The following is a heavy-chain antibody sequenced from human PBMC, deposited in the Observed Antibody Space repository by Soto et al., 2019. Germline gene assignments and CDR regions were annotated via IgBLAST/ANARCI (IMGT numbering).Heavy chain of an antibody. V-gene: IGHV3-30-3*01. CDR3: AREPGGWLQLDY. CDR2: ISYDGSNK. J-gene: IGHJ4*02. Sequence: QVQLVESGGGVVQPGRSLRLSCAASGFTFSSYAMHWVRQAPGKGLEWVAVISYDGSNKYYADSVKGRFTISRDNSKDTLDPQMTGMRAEDTAVYYCAREPGGWLQLDYWGQGTLVTVSS. CDR1: GFTFSSYA. D-gene: IGHD5-12*01.